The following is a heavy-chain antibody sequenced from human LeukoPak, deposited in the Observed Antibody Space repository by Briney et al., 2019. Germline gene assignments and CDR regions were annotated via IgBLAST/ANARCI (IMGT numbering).Heavy chain of an antibody. V-gene: IGHV4-4*09. J-gene: IGHJ4*02. CDR2: ISTSGST. CDR3: ASPRSGYRYTFDY. CDR1: AASISNYY. D-gene: IGHD3-22*01. Sequence: PSETLSLTCAVSAASISNYYWSWIRQAPGKGLEWIGYISTSGSTNHNPSLKSRVSISLDTSKNRFSLTLNFVTAADTAVYYCASPRSGYRYTFDYWGQGALVTVSS.